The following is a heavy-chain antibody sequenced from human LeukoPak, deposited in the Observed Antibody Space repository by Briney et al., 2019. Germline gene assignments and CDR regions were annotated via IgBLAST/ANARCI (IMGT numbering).Heavy chain of an antibody. CDR3: ARAGDHYYYGMDV. CDR1: GFTFSSYA. J-gene: IGHJ6*02. CDR2: IYSGGST. V-gene: IGHV3-53*01. D-gene: IGHD3-10*01. Sequence: GGSLRLSCAASGFTFSSYAMSWVRQAPGKGLEWVSVIYSGGSTYYADSVKGRFTISRDNSKNTLYLQMNSLRAEDTAVYYCARAGDHYYYGMDVWGQGTTVTVSS.